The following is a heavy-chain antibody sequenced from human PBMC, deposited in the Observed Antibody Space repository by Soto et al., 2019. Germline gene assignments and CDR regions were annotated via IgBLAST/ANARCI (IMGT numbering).Heavy chain of an antibody. CDR1: GGSISRHY. Sequence: SETLSLTCTVFGGSISRHYGTWLRQPPGKELEWIAYIHSSGSSNYNPSLKSRVTISMDTSKNQFSLRVSSVTAADTAVYYCARDDYTDELAAYDIWGQGTMVTVSS. D-gene: IGHD4-4*01. V-gene: IGHV4-59*11. J-gene: IGHJ3*02. CDR2: IHSSGSS. CDR3: ARDDYTDELAAYDI.